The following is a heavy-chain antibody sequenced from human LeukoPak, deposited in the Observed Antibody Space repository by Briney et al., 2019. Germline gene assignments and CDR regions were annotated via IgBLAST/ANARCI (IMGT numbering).Heavy chain of an antibody. CDR3: VRDSPSGFFDL. V-gene: IGHV3-74*01. CDR2: INPDGTVT. CDR1: GFTFNTYW. D-gene: IGHD6-19*01. Sequence: GGSLRLSSAASGFTFNTYWMHWVRHAQGKGLVWVSPINPDGTVTTYADSVKGRFTISRDNAKNTLYLQMNSLKAEDTAVYYCVRDSPSGFFDLWGRGTLVTVSS. J-gene: IGHJ2*01.